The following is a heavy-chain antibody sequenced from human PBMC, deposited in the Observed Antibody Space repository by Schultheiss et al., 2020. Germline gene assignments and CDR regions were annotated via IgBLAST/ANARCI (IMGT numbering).Heavy chain of an antibody. D-gene: IGHD2-2*01. CDR3: ARDRPGYCSSTSCYAGIWNWFDP. Sequence: ASVKVSCKASGYTFTSYAMHWVRQAPGQRLEWMGWINAGNGNTKYSQKFQGRVTITRDTSASTAYMELSSLRSEDTAVYYCARDRPGYCSSTSCYAGIWNWFDPWGQGNLGTVSS. V-gene: IGHV1-3*01. J-gene: IGHJ5*02. CDR1: GYTFTSYA. CDR2: INAGNGNT.